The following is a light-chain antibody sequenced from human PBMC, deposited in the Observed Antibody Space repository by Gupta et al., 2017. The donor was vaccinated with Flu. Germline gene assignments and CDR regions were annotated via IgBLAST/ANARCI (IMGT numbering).Light chain of an antibody. J-gene: IGKJ5*01. CDR3: QHYGSSPPIT. CDR1: QSLSNNY. Sequence: LSLSPGERATLSCRASQSLSNNYLAWYQQKPAQAPRLLIYAASRRATGVPDRFGGSGSGTDFTLSISRLEPEDFATYYCQHYGSSPPITFGQGTRLE. V-gene: IGKV3-20*01. CDR2: AAS.